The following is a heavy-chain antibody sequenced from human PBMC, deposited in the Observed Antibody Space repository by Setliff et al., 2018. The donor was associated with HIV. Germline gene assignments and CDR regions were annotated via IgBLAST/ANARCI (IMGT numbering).Heavy chain of an antibody. Sequence: ASVKVSCKASGDTLSIHPISWVRQAPGRGLDWMGGIIPAFGTANYAQKFQGRVTITADEFTSTAYMELSSLRSEDAAVYYCARADPFFPPVRDYGSGSYYIYYYYYYGMDVWGQGNAGHRLL. CDR3: ARADPFFPPVRDYGSGSYYIYYYYYYGMDV. CDR1: GDTLSIHP. J-gene: IGHJ6*02. D-gene: IGHD3-10*01. CDR2: IIPAFGTA. V-gene: IGHV1-69*13.